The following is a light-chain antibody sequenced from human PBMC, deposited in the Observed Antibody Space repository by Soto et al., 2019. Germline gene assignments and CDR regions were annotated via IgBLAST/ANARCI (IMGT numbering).Light chain of an antibody. CDR2: AAS. CDR3: QQYYSYPQT. V-gene: IGKV1-8*01. Sequence: AIRITQSPSSLSASTGYRVTITCRASQGISSYLAWYQQKPGKAPKLLIYAASTLQSGVPSRFSGSGSGTDFTLTISCLQSEDFATYYCQQYYSYPQTFGQGTTGDIK. J-gene: IGKJ1*01. CDR1: QGISSY.